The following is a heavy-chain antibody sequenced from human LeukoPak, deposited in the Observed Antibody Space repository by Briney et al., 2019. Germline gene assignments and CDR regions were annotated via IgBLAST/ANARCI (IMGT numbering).Heavy chain of an antibody. V-gene: IGHV1-2*02. CDR1: RYTFTGYY. J-gene: IGHJ4*02. CDR2: INPNSGGT. D-gene: IGHD5-12*01. CDR3: ARGPSGYHNT. Sequence: ASVKVSCKTSRYTFTGYYLHWVRQAPGQGLEWMGWINPNSGGTNYAQKFQGRVTMTRDTSISTAYMELSRLRAEDTAVYYCARGPSGYHNTGGQGTLVTVSS.